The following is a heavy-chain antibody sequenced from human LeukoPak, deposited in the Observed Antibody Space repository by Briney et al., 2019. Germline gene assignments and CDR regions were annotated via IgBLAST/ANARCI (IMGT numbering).Heavy chain of an antibody. D-gene: IGHD6-13*01. Sequence: GASVKVSCKASGYTFTSYGIIWVRQAPGQGLEWMGWISAYNGNTNYAQKLQGRVTKTTDTSTSTAYMELRSLRSDDTAVYYCARGLRSSSWLICFDPWGQGTLVTVSS. CDR1: GYTFTSYG. V-gene: IGHV1-18*01. CDR3: ARGLRSSSWLICFDP. CDR2: ISAYNGNT. J-gene: IGHJ5*02.